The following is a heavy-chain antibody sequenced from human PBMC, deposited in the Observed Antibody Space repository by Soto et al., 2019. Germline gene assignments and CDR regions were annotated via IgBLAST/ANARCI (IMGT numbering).Heavy chain of an antibody. CDR1: GGTFSSYA. Sequence: QVQLVQSGAEVKKPGSSVKVSCKASGGTFSSYAISWVRQAPGQGLEWMGGIIPIFGTANYAQKFQGRVTITADESTSTAYMELSSLRSEDTAVYYCARSGGYFDWLDIAYWGQGTLVTVSS. D-gene: IGHD3-9*01. CDR2: IIPIFGTA. CDR3: ARSGGYFDWLDIAY. V-gene: IGHV1-69*01. J-gene: IGHJ4*02.